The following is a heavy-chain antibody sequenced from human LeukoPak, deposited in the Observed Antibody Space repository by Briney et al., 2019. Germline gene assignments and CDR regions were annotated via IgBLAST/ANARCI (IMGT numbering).Heavy chain of an antibody. CDR3: AKEPYDSSGYYDHTFDY. Sequence: GGSLRLSCAASGFTFSSYVMSWVRQAPGKGLEWVSGISGSGDSTYYADSVKGRFTISRDNSKNTLYLQMNSLRAEDTAVYYCAKEPYDSSGYYDHTFDYWGQGTLVTVSS. J-gene: IGHJ4*02. V-gene: IGHV3-23*01. CDR2: ISGSGDST. D-gene: IGHD3-22*01. CDR1: GFTFSSYV.